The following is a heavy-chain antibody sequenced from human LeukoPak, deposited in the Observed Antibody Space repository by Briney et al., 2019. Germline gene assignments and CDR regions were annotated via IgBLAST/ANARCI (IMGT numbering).Heavy chain of an antibody. D-gene: IGHD3-22*01. CDR3: ARDGHRMYYYDTSAYRFDY. CDR2: IYYDGST. Sequence: PSETLSLTCTVSGGSISSYHWSWIRQPPGKGLEWIGYIYYDGSTDYNPSLKSRVTISVDTSKNKFSLKLSSVTAADTAVYYCARDGHRMYYYDTSAYRFDYWGQGTLVTVSS. J-gene: IGHJ4*02. CDR1: GGSISSYH. V-gene: IGHV4-59*01.